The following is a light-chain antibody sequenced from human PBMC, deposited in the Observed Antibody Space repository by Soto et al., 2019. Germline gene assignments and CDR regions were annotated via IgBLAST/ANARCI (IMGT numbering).Light chain of an antibody. J-gene: IGLJ3*02. CDR1: SSDVGGYNY. CDR2: EVT. V-gene: IGLV2-8*01. CDR3: SSYAGSNSWV. Sequence: QSVLTQPPSASGSPGQSVTISCTGTSSDVGGYNYVSWYQQQPGKAPKLMIYEVTKRPSGVPDRFSGSKSGNTASLTVSGLQAEDEADYYCSSYAGSNSWVFGGGTQLTVL.